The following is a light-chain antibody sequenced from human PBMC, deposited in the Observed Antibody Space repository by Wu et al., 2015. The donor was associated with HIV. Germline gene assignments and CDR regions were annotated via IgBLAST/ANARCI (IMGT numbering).Light chain of an antibody. CDR1: QSGNS. V-gene: IGKV3-11*01. CDR2: DSS. J-gene: IGKJ2*01. CDR3: QQFEF. Sequence: EVVLTQSPGTLSLSPGESATLFCKVSQSGNSLTWIQKRRGQAPRLLIYDSSRRASGVPDRFIGSGSGTGFSLTIKNVIREDFAVYFCQQFEFFGLGTALEI.